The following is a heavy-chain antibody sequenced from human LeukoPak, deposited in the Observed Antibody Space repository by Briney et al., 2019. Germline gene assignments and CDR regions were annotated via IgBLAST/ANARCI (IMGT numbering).Heavy chain of an antibody. D-gene: IGHD3-10*01. CDR3: ARKYGSGNQGFDL. Sequence: GESRKIPCKGSGYRFTSDWIGWGRQMPGKGLEWIGIVYPGDCDTRYSPSFQGQVTISADKSISTAYLQWSSLKASETAMYYCARKYGSGNQGFDLWGPGTMVTVSS. CDR2: VYPGDCDT. V-gene: IGHV5-51*01. J-gene: IGHJ3*01. CDR1: GYRFTSDW.